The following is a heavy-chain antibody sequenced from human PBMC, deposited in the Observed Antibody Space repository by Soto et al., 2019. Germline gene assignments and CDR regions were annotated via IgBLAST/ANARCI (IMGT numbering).Heavy chain of an antibody. CDR2: IIPIFGTA. D-gene: IGHD1-1*01. V-gene: IGHV1-69*13. CDR1: GRTSGSYA. Sequence: ASVKASCSASGRTSGSYAISWVRQAPEQGLEWMGGIIPIFGTANYAQKFQGRVTITADESTSTAYMELSSLRSEDTAVYYCPRLRTTGTSALHWFDPSRQGTLVTVPS. CDR3: PRLRTTGTSALHWFDP. J-gene: IGHJ5*02.